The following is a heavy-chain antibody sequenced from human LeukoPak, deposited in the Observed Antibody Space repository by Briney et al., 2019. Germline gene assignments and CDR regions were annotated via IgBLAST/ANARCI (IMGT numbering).Heavy chain of an antibody. V-gene: IGHV1-18*01. Sequence: GASVKVSCKASGYTFTSYGISWVRQGPAQGIEWMGWVSAYNGNTNYAQKLQGRVTMTTDTSTSTAYMELRSLRSDDTAVYYCARALGGDTAMVKEYWGQRTLVPVPS. CDR2: VSAYNGNT. D-gene: IGHD5-18*01. J-gene: IGHJ4*02. CDR1: GYTFTSYG. CDR3: ARALGGDTAMVKEY.